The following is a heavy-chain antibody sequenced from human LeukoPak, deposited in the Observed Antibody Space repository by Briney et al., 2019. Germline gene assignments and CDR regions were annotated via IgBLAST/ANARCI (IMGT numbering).Heavy chain of an antibody. V-gene: IGHV4-59*01. CDR3: ARVKRGYSYGPLEYYYFYMDV. D-gene: IGHD5-18*01. Sequence: SETLSLTCTVSGGSISSYYWSWIRQPPGKGLEWIGYIYYSGSTNYNPSLKSRVTISVDTSKNQFSLKLSSVTAADTAVYYCARVKRGYSYGPLEYYYFYMDVWGKGTTVTVSS. J-gene: IGHJ6*03. CDR1: GGSISSYY. CDR2: IYYSGST.